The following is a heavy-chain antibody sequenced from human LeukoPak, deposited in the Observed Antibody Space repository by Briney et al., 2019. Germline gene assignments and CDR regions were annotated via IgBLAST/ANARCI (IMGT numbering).Heavy chain of an antibody. Sequence: SETLSLTCTVSGGSISSYYWSWIRQPPGKGLEWIGYIYYSGSTNYNPSLKSRVTISVDTSKNQFSLKLSSETAADTAVYYCARAPGIQLWQGYRYYFDYWGQGTLVTVSS. J-gene: IGHJ4*02. CDR1: GGSISSYY. D-gene: IGHD5-18*01. V-gene: IGHV4-59*01. CDR3: ARAPGIQLWQGYRYYFDY. CDR2: IYYSGST.